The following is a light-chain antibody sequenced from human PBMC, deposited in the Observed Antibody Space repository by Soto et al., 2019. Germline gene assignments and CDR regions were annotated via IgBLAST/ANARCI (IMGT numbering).Light chain of an antibody. V-gene: IGKV3-11*01. CDR1: ERIHID. CDR2: DTS. CDR3: VQRSVWPWT. J-gene: IGKJ1*01. Sequence: EVVLTQSPATMSVSPGDRASLSCRASERIHIDLAWYQHKPGQPPRLLIYDTSNRAPGTPGRFGGSGSGTDFTLTISSLEPEDFAVYYCVQRSVWPWTVGQGTKVEVK.